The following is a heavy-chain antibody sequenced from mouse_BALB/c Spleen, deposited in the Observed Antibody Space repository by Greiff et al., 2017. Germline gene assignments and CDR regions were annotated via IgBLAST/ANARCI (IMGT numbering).Heavy chain of an antibody. J-gene: IGHJ4*01. D-gene: IGHD2-12*01. V-gene: IGHV1-55*01. Sequence: QVQLKQPGAELVKPGTSVKLSCKASGYNFTSYWINWVKLRPGQGLEWIGDIYPGSGSTNYNEKFKSKATLTVDTSSSTAYMQLSSLASEDSALYYCARGDYIPPAMDYWGQGTSVTVSS. CDR1: GYNFTSYW. CDR2: IYPGSGST. CDR3: ARGDYIPPAMDY.